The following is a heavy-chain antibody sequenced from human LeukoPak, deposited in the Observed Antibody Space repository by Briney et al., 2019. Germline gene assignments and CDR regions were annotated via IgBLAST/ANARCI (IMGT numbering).Heavy chain of an antibody. CDR2: FDPEDGET. V-gene: IGHV1-24*01. J-gene: IGHJ3*02. CDR1: GYTLTDLS. D-gene: IGHD3-16*02. Sequence: ASVKVSCKVSGYTLTDLSVHWVRQTPGKGLGWMGGFDPEDGETIYAQKFQGRVTMTEDTSTDTAYMELSSLRSEDTAVYYCAADSDSRVRLGELSSDLEAFDIWGQGTLVTVSS. CDR3: AADSDSRVRLGELSSDLEAFDI.